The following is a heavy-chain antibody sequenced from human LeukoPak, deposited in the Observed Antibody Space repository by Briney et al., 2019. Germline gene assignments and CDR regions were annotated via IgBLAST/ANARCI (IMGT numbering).Heavy chain of an antibody. Sequence: SETLSLTCTVSGGSISSYYWSWIRQPPGKGLEWIGYIYYSGSTNYNPSLKSRVTISVDTSKNQFSLKLSSVTAADTAVYYCARDKRSVAGLSYYYGMDVWGQGTTVTVSS. D-gene: IGHD6-19*01. CDR3: ARDKRSVAGLSYYYGMDV. V-gene: IGHV4-59*01. J-gene: IGHJ6*02. CDR1: GGSISSYY. CDR2: IYYSGST.